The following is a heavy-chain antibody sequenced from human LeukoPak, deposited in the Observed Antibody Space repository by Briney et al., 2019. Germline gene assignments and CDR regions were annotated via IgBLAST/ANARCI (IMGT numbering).Heavy chain of an antibody. CDR3: ARDGSGYIDAFDI. CDR2: IYYSGST. Sequence: SETLSLTCTVSGGSISSYYWSWIRQPPGKGLEWIGYIYYSGSTNYNPSLKSRVTISVDTSKNQFSLKLSSVTAADTAVYYCARDGSGYIDAFDIWGQGTMVTVSS. D-gene: IGHD3-3*01. V-gene: IGHV4-59*01. CDR1: GGSISSYY. J-gene: IGHJ3*02.